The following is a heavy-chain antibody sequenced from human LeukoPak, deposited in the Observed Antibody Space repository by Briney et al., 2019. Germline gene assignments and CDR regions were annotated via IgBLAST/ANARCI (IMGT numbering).Heavy chain of an antibody. CDR3: ARDLVTVTKGFDI. CDR2: ISYIGTT. Sequence: SETLSLTCAVSDDSFSSHYWTWIRQPPRKGLEWIGYISYIGTTNYNPSLKSRVTISIDTSKNQFSLKLSSVTAADTAVYYCARDLVTVTKGFDIWGQGTMVSVSS. CDR1: DDSFSSHY. J-gene: IGHJ3*02. D-gene: IGHD4-17*01. V-gene: IGHV4-59*11.